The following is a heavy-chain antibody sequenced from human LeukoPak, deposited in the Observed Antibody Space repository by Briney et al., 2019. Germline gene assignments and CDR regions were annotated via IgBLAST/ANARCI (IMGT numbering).Heavy chain of an antibody. J-gene: IGHJ4*02. D-gene: IGHD3-3*01. CDR1: GFTFSSYA. V-gene: IGHV3-23*01. CDR3: AKAGNRARYYDFWSGPFRGYFDY. Sequence: GGSLRLPCAASGFTFSSYAMSWVRQAPGKGLEWVSAISGSGGSTYYADSVKGRFTISRDNSKNTLYLQMNSLRAEDTAVYYCAKAGNRARYYDFWSGPFRGYFDYWGQGTHVVVSS. CDR2: ISGSGGST.